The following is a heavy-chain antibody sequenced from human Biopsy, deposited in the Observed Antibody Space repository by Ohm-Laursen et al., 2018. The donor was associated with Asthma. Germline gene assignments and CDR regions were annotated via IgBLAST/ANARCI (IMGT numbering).Heavy chain of an antibody. CDR2: ISYDGSNK. V-gene: IGHV3-30*03. D-gene: IGHD6-19*01. CDR1: GFTFSSYG. CDR3: SREEPTSGWYQGSILR. Sequence: SLRLSCSASGFTFSSYGMHWVRQAPGKGLEWVACISYDGSNKYYADSVKGRSTIFRDNSKNTLYLQMDSLRAEDTAVYYCSREEPTSGWYQGSILRWGQGTLVTVSS. J-gene: IGHJ4*02.